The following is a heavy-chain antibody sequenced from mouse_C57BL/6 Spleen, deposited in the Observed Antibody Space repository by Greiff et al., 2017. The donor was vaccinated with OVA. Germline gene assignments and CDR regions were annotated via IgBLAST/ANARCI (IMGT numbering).Heavy chain of an antibody. CDR2: ISSGGDYI. Sequence: DVHLVESGEGLVKPGGSLKLSCAASGFTFSSYAMSWVRQTPEKRLEWVAYISSGGDYIYYADTVKGRFTISRDNARNTLYLQMSSLKSEDTAMYYCTREGFITTVVATRYFDVWGTGTTVTVSS. D-gene: IGHD1-1*01. CDR1: GFTFSSYA. CDR3: TREGFITTVVATRYFDV. J-gene: IGHJ1*03. V-gene: IGHV5-9-1*02.